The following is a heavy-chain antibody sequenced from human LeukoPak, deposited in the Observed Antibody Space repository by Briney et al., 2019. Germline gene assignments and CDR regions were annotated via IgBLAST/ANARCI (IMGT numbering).Heavy chain of an antibody. D-gene: IGHD3-3*01. CDR2: INHSGST. J-gene: IGHJ6*02. CDR3: ARGRTILDYYYYYGMDV. V-gene: IGHV4-34*01. CDR1: GGSFSGYY. Sequence: SETLSLTCAVYGGSFSGYYWSWIRQPPGKGLEWIGEINHSGSTNYNPSLKSRVTISVDTSKNQFSLKLSSVTAADTAVYYCARGRTILDYYYYYGMDVWGQGTTVTVSS.